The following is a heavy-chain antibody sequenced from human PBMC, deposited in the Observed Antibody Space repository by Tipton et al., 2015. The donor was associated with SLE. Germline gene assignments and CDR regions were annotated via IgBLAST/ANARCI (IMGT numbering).Heavy chain of an antibody. CDR2: IYYSGST. V-gene: IGHV4-39*01. D-gene: IGHD6-13*01. CDR3: ARLDSSSWYFQH. J-gene: IGHJ1*01. CDR1: GGSFSGYY. Sequence: TLSLTCAVYGGSFSGYYWGWIRQPPGKGLEWIGSIYYSGSTYYNPSLKSRVTISVDTSKNQFSLKLSSVTAADTAVYYCARLDSSSWYFQHWGQGTLVTVSS.